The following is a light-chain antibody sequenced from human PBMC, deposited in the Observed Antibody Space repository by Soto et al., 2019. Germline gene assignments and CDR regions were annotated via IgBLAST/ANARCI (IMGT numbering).Light chain of an antibody. V-gene: IGKV3-20*01. J-gene: IGKJ4*01. Sequence: EIVLTQSPGTLSLSPGERATLSCRASQSVTSNSLAWYQQKPGQAPRLLIYGASNRATGIPDRFSGSGSGTDFTLTISRREPEDFAVYYCQQYGSSPGLTFGGGTKVEIK. CDR2: GAS. CDR1: QSVTSNS. CDR3: QQYGSSPGLT.